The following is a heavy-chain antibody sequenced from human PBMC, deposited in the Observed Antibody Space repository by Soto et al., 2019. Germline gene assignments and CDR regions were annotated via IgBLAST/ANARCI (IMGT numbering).Heavy chain of an antibody. D-gene: IGHD6-13*01. V-gene: IGHV3-30*18. CDR2: ISYDGSNK. CDR3: AKEGGYSSSWGYNWFDP. CDR1: GFTFSSYG. J-gene: IGHJ5*02. Sequence: QVQLVESGGGVVQPGRSLRLPCAASGFTFSSYGMHWVRQAPGKGLEWVAVISYDGSNKYYADSVKGRFTISRDNSKNTLYLQMNSLRAEDTAVYYCAKEGGYSSSWGYNWFDPWGQGTLVTVSS.